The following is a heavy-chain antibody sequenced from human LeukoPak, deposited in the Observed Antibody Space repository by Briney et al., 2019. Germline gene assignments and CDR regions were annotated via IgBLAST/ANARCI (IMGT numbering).Heavy chain of an antibody. V-gene: IGHV4-59*01. Sequence: SSETLSLTCTVSGGSISSYYWSWIRQPPGKGLEWIGYIYYSGSTNYNPSPKSRVTISVDTSKNQFSLKLSSVTAADTAVYYCARDHTYYDILTGYSFGAFDIWGQGTMVTVSS. CDR1: GGSISSYY. CDR3: ARDHTYYDILTGYSFGAFDI. D-gene: IGHD3-9*01. J-gene: IGHJ3*02. CDR2: IYYSGST.